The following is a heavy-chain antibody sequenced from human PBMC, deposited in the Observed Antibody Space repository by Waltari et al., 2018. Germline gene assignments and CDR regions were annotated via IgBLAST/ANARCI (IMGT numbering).Heavy chain of an antibody. Sequence: QVQLQESGPGLVKPSQTLSPTCAVSGGSISSGGVSWTWVRQRPGRGLEWIGNIYNSGNMFYNPSLMSRVSMSVDTSKNQFSLRLSSVTAADTAVYFCAIDRNTRFDPWGQGTLVTVSS. CDR1: GGSISSGGVS. D-gene: IGHD3-16*02. CDR3: AIDRNTRFDP. J-gene: IGHJ5*02. CDR2: IYNSGNM. V-gene: IGHV4-31*11.